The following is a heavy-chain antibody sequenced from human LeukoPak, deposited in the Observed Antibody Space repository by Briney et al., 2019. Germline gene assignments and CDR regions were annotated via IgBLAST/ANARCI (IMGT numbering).Heavy chain of an antibody. Sequence: GGSLRLSCAASGFTFSNYAMSWVRQVPGKGLEWVSSISSSSSYIYYADSVKGRFTISRDNAKNSLYLQMNSLRAEDTAVYYCARDSHAYGDYFDYWGQGTLVTVSS. D-gene: IGHD4-17*01. CDR1: GFTFSNYA. CDR3: ARDSHAYGDYFDY. J-gene: IGHJ4*02. CDR2: ISSSSSYI. V-gene: IGHV3-21*01.